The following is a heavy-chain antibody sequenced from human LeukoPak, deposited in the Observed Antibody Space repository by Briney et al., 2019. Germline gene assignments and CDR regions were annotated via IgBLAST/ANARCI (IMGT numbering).Heavy chain of an antibody. CDR1: GFTFTSSA. Sequence: SVRVSCKASGFTFTSSAMQWVRQARGQRLEWIGWIVVGSGNTNYAQKFQEGVTITRDMSTSRAYMELSSLRSEDTAVYYCAAVQVGANYYFDYWGQGTLVTVSS. V-gene: IGHV1-58*02. CDR3: AAVQVGANYYFDY. D-gene: IGHD1-26*01. CDR2: IVVGSGNT. J-gene: IGHJ4*02.